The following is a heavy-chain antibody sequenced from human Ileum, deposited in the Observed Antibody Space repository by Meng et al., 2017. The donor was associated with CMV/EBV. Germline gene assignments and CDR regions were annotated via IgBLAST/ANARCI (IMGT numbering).Heavy chain of an antibody. Sequence: SETLSLTCAVYGGSSSGYYWSWIRQPPGKGLEWIGEINHSGSTNYNPSLKSRVTISVDTSKNQFSLKLSSVTAADTAVYYCARGPTMVRGVWGWFDPWGQGTLVTVSS. CDR2: INHSGST. D-gene: IGHD3-10*01. CDR3: ARGPTMVRGVWGWFDP. V-gene: IGHV4-34*01. J-gene: IGHJ5*02. CDR1: GGSSSGYY.